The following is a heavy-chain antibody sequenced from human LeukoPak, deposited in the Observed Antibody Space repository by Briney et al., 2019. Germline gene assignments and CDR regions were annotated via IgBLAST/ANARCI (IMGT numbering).Heavy chain of an antibody. CDR1: GFTFDDYA. J-gene: IGHJ4*02. CDR2: ISWNSGSI. V-gene: IGHV3-9*01. CDR3: ARDNSILTGYVHDY. Sequence: GGSLRLSCAASGFTFDDYAMHWVRQAPGKGLEWVSGISWNSGSIGYADSVKGRFTISRDNAKNSLYLQMNSLRAEDTAVYYCARDNSILTGYVHDYWGQGTLVTVSS. D-gene: IGHD3-9*01.